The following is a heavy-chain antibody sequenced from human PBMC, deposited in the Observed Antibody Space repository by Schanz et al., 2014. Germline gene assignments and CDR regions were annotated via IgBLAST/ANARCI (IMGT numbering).Heavy chain of an antibody. CDR2: IWYDGSNK. Sequence: QAQLVESGGGVVQPGRSLRLSCAASGITLSGYGLHWVRQAPGKGLEWVAIIWYDGSNKYYADSVKGRFTISRDNSKNTLFLQMSSLRAEDTAVYYCARDGDFDYWGQGTLVTVSS. CDR3: ARDGDFDY. J-gene: IGHJ4*02. CDR1: GITLSGYG. V-gene: IGHV3-33*08.